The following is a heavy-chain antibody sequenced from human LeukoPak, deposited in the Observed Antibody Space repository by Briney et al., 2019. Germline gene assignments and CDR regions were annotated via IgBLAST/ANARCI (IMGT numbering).Heavy chain of an antibody. CDR3: TREYDSSGYYYE. V-gene: IGHV3-73*01. J-gene: IGHJ4*02. Sequence: SGGSLRLSCAASGFTFSGSAMHWVRQASGKGLEWVGRIRSKANSYATAYAASVKGRFTISRDDSKNTAYLQMNSLKTEDTAVYYCTREYDSSGYYYEWGQGTLVTVSS. CDR1: GFTFSGSA. D-gene: IGHD3-22*01. CDR2: IRSKANSYAT.